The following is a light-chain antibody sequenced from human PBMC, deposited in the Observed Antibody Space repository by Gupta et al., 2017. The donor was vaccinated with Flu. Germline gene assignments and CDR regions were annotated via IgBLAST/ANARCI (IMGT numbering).Light chain of an antibody. CDR1: QSIASY. V-gene: IGKV1-39*01. J-gene: IGKJ2*01. CDR2: GAT. Sequence: PSSLSASVGDRITITCRASQSIASYLNWYQQKPGKAPNLLIYGATSLQDGVSSRFSGSGSGTEFTLTISRLQPEDFANYFCLQCDNTPKTFGQGTKLQIK. CDR3: LQCDNTPKT.